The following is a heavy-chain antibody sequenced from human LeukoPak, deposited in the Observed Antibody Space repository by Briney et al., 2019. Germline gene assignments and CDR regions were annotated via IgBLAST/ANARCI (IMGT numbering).Heavy chain of an antibody. Sequence: GGSLRLSCAASGFTFSSYWMSWVRQAPGKGLEWVTNIKQDGSEKYYVDSVKGRFTISRDNAKNSLYLQMNSLRAEDTAVYYCARAGQWLLWTNFDYWGQGTLVTVSS. V-gene: IGHV3-7*01. D-gene: IGHD6-19*01. CDR3: ARAGQWLLWTNFDY. CDR1: GFTFSSYW. J-gene: IGHJ4*02. CDR2: IKQDGSEK.